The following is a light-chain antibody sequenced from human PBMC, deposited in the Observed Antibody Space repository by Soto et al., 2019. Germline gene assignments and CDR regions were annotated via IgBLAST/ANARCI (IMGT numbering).Light chain of an antibody. CDR3: QSYNTARPT. Sequence: DIKMTQSPSSVSASVGDGVTIPCRASQGIGDRLAWYQQKPGKAPKVLIYDASSLESGVPSRFTGSGYGTDLTLTISGLQPEDFATYYCQSYNTARPTFGQGTRLEIK. J-gene: IGKJ5*01. CDR1: QGIGDR. V-gene: IGKV1-12*01. CDR2: DAS.